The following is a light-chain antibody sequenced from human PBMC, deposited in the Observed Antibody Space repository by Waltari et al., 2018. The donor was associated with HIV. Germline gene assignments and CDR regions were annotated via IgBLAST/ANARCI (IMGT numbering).Light chain of an antibody. Sequence: DIVFTQSPATLSLSPGETATLSCGASQTVSSTYRAWDQQKTGLAPRLLIYDGSTRSTGIPDRFSGSGSGTDFTCTISRLEPEDFAAYYCQQYGSAPTTVGPGTKVDIK. CDR2: DGS. V-gene: IGKV3D-20*01. J-gene: IGKJ3*01. CDR1: QTVSSTY. CDR3: QQYGSAPTT.